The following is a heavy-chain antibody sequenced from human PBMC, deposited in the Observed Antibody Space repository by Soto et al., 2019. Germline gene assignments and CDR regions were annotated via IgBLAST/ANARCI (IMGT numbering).Heavy chain of an antibody. Sequence: SETLSLTCTVSGGSISSYYWSWIRQPAGKGLEWIGRIYTTGSTNYNPSLKSRVTMSVDTSKNHFSLKLSSVTAADTAVYYCARGGRGVAAILFDYWRQGTLVTVSS. CDR3: ARGGRGVAAILFDY. D-gene: IGHD2-15*01. CDR1: GGSISSYY. CDR2: IYTTGST. V-gene: IGHV4-4*07. J-gene: IGHJ4*02.